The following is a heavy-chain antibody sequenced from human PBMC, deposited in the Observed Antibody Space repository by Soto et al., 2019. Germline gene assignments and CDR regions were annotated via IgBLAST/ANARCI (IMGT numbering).Heavy chain of an antibody. CDR3: ARVSRKWGGATTGDWFDP. J-gene: IGHJ5*02. Sequence: QVQLVQSGAEVKKPGSSVKVSCKASGGTFSSYAISWVRQAPGQGLEWMGGIIPIFGTANYAQKFQGRVTITADESTSTAYMELSSLRSEDTAVYYCARVSRKWGGATTGDWFDPWGQGTLVTVSS. CDR1: GGTFSSYA. D-gene: IGHD1-26*01. CDR2: IIPIFGTA. V-gene: IGHV1-69*01.